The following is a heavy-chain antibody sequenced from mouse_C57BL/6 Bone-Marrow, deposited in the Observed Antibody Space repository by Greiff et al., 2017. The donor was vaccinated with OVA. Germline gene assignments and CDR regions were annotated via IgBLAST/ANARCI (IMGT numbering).Heavy chain of an antibody. J-gene: IGHJ1*03. Sequence: EVKLVESGGDLVKPGGSLKLSCAASGFTFSSYGMSWVRQTPDQRLEWVATISSGGSYTYYPDSVKGRFTISRDNAKNTLYLQMSSLKSEDTAMDYWARPYSNYGYWYFDVWGTGTTVTVSS. V-gene: IGHV5-6*01. CDR3: ARPYSNYGYWYFDV. D-gene: IGHD2-5*01. CDR1: GFTFSSYG. CDR2: ISSGGSYT.